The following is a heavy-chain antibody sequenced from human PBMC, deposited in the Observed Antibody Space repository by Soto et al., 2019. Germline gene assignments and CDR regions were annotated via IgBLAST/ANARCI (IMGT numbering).Heavy chain of an antibody. CDR3: ARDSLDYDFWSGYIEFDP. V-gene: IGHV1-58*02. CDR2: IVVGSGNT. Sequence: SVKVSCKASGFTFTSSAMQWVRQARGQRPEWIGWIVVGSGNTNYAQKFQERVTITRDMSTSTAYMELSSLRSEDTAVYYCARDSLDYDFWSGYIEFDPWGQGTLVTVSS. CDR1: GFTFTSSA. D-gene: IGHD3-3*01. J-gene: IGHJ5*02.